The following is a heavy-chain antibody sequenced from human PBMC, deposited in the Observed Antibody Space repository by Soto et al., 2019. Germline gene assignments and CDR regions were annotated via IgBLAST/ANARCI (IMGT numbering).Heavy chain of an antibody. D-gene: IGHD3-16*01. CDR3: AREEGGWKSIEGGVGKFILDY. CDR2: INAGNGDT. CDR1: GYTFSMHA. J-gene: IGHJ4*01. V-gene: IGHV1-3*01. Sequence: SVKVSCKTSGYTFSMHAIHWVRQAPGQGLEWMGWINAGNGDTKYSEKFQDRVAITRDAYASAANMEVRSLRSEDTAIYYCAREEGGWKSIEGGVGKFILDYWG.